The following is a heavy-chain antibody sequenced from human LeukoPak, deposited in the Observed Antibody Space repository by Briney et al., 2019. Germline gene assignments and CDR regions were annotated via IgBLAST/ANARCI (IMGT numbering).Heavy chain of an antibody. V-gene: IGHV3-23*01. CDR2: ISGSST. J-gene: IGHJ4*02. CDR3: AKGVSSLTFSFDY. CDR1: VFTFSNYA. Sequence: GGSLRLSCAACVFTFSNYAMSWVRQAPGKGLEWVSSISGSSTYYADSVKGRFTISRDNSKNTLYLQMNSLRAEDTAVYYCAKGVSSLTFSFDYWGQGTLVTVSS. D-gene: IGHD6-13*01.